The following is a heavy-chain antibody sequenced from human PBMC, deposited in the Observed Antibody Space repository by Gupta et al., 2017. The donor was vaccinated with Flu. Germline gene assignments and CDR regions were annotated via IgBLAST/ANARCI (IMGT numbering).Heavy chain of an antibody. V-gene: IGHV1-2*02. CDR1: GYSFNGHY. Sequence: QVPLLQSAADLTKPGASVKVSCKTSGYSFNGHYLHWVRQAPGQQVEWRGWSNPDRGATNHAQTFQGRVVMSMDTSKTTIYMALSGLKADDTAVYYCASHSLSCKGISGNDVQLNYDMDVWGQGTTVTVSS. J-gene: IGHJ6*02. CDR3: ASHSLSCKGISGNDVQLNYDMDV. D-gene: IGHD1-1*01. CDR2: SNPDRGAT.